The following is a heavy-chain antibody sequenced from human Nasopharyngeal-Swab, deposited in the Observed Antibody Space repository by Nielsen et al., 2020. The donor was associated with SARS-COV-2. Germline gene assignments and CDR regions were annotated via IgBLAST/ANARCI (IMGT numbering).Heavy chain of an antibody. CDR2: IVVGSGNT. V-gene: IGHV1-58*01. D-gene: IGHD3-16*01. CDR3: AARGGVILPFDY. Sequence: WVRQAPGQRLEWIGWIVVGSGNTNYVQKFQERVTITRDMSTSTAYMELSSLRSEDTAVYYCAARGGVILPFDYWGQGTLVTVSS. J-gene: IGHJ4*02.